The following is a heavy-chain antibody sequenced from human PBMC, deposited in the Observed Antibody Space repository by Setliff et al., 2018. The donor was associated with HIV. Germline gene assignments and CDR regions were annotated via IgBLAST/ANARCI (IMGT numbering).Heavy chain of an antibody. J-gene: IGHJ4*02. CDR3: ARGERRITAPIDY. Sequence: SETLSLTCSVSGDSISSGGYYWSWIRQHPGKGLEWIGYIYDSGNTYYNPSLKGRITISVDTSKNQFSLKLSSVTAADTAVYYCARGERRITAPIDYWGQGTLVTSPQ. CDR1: GDSISSGGYY. V-gene: IGHV4-31*03. D-gene: IGHD6-6*01. CDR2: IYDSGNT.